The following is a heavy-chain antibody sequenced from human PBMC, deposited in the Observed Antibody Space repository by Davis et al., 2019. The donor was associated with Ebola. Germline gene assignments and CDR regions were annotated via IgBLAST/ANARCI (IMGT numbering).Heavy chain of an antibody. J-gene: IGHJ5*02. CDR1: GYSITRSDW. V-gene: IGHV4-28*06. Sequence: LRLSCAVSGYSITRSDWWGWIRQSPGKGLGWIGYIHYRGNTKDNPSLQSRVTMSVDTSKNQFSLNLKSVTAFDSAIYYCARAVGPCSTSSCLTWFGPWGQGIVVTVSS. D-gene: IGHD2-2*01. CDR3: ARAVGPCSTSSCLTWFGP. CDR2: IHYRGNT.